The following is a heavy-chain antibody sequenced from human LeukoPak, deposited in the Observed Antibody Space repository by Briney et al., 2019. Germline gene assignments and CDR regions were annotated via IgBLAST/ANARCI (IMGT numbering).Heavy chain of an antibody. CDR2: ISGSGGST. CDR1: GFTFSSYA. CDR3: ARGAAVAARYYYYYYMDV. V-gene: IGHV3-23*01. D-gene: IGHD6-19*01. Sequence: PGGSLRLSCAASGFTFSSYAMSWVRQAPGKGLEWVSAISGSGGSTYYADSVKGRFTISRDNSKNTLYLQMNSLRAEDTAVYYCARGAAVAARYYYYYYMDVWGKGTTVTVSS. J-gene: IGHJ6*03.